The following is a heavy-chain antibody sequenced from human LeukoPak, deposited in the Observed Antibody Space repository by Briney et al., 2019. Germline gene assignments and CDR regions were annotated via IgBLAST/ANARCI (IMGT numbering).Heavy chain of an antibody. CDR1: GGTFSSYA. CDR3: ARDRTSKDGYNQGSVYFDY. CDR2: IIPIFGTA. D-gene: IGHD5-24*01. V-gene: IGHV1-69*13. J-gene: IGHJ4*02. Sequence: ASVKVSCKASGGTFSSYAISWVRRAPGQGLEWMGGIIPIFGTANYAQKFQGRVTITADESTSTAYMELSSLRSEDTAVYYCARDRTSKDGYNQGSVYFDYWGQGTLVTVSS.